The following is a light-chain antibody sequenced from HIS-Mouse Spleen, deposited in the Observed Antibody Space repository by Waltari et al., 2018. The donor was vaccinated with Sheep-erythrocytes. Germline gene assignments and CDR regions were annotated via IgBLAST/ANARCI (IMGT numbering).Light chain of an antibody. CDR2: AAS. Sequence: DIQMTQFTSSLSASVGDRYTITCRASQSISSYLNWYQQKPGKAPKLLIYAASSLQSGVPSRFSGSGSGTDFTLTISSLQPEDFATYYCQQSYSTPYTFGQGTKLEIK. CDR1: QSISSY. CDR3: QQSYSTPYT. J-gene: IGKJ2*01. V-gene: IGKV1-39*01.